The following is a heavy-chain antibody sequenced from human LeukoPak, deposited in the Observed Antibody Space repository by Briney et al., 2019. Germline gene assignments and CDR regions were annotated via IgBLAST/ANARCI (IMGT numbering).Heavy chain of an antibody. J-gene: IGHJ4*02. CDR3: VRLRRNNDRSGYYYYYDY. Sequence: PGGSLRLSCAASGYTFSDFSVNWVRQAPGKGLEWVSSISVRSNYRYYADSVRGRFTISRDDARDLLFLQMNSLRAEDTAVYFCVRLRRNNDRSGYYYYYDYWGQGTLVTVSS. CDR2: ISVRSNYR. CDR1: GYTFSDFS. D-gene: IGHD3-22*01. V-gene: IGHV3-21*01.